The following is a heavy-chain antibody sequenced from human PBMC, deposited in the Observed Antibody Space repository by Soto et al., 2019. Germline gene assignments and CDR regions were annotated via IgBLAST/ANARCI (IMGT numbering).Heavy chain of an antibody. CDR3: ALDMGKWVLLRWFDP. J-gene: IGHJ5*02. Sequence: QVQLVESGGGVVQPGRSLRLSCAASGFTFSSYGMHWVRQAPGKGLEWVAVISYDGSNKYYADSVKGRFTISRDNSKNTLYLQMNGLRAEATAVYYCALDMGKWVLLRWFDPWGEGTLVTVSS. CDR2: ISYDGSNK. CDR1: GFTFSSYG. V-gene: IGHV3-30*03. D-gene: IGHD1-26*01.